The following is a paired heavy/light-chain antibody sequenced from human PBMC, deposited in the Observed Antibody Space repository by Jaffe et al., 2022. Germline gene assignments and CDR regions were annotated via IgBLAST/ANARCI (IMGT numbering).Light chain of an antibody. CDR1: QSISSY. CDR3: QQSYSTPS. CDR2: AAS. V-gene: IGKV1-39*01. Sequence: DIQMTQSPSSLSASVGDRVTITCRASQSISSYLNWYQQKPGKAPKLLIYAASSLQSGVPSRFSGSGSGTDFTLTISSLQPEDFATYYCQQSYSTPSFGQGTKLEIK. J-gene: IGKJ2*01.
Heavy chain of an antibody. CDR3: AKSEGSMITFGGAIGAAPPYFDY. CDR2: ISWNSGSI. D-gene: IGHD3-16*01. Sequence: EVQLVESGGGLVQPGRSLRLSCAASGFTFDDYAMHWVRQAPGKGLEWVSGISWNSGSIGYADSVKGRFTISRDNAKNSLYLQMNSLRAEDTALYYCAKSEGSMITFGGAIGAAPPYFDYWGQGTLVTVSS. V-gene: IGHV3-9*01. J-gene: IGHJ4*02. CDR1: GFTFDDYA.